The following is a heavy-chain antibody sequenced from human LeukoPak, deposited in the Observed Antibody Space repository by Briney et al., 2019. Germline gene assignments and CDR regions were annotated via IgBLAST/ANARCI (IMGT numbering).Heavy chain of an antibody. CDR1: GFTFSSYW. CDR2: IKQDGSEK. J-gene: IGHJ4*02. CDR3: ARDNHIAAAGTDY. Sequence: GGSLRLSCAASGFTFSSYWMSWVRQAPGKGLEWVANIKQDGSEKYYVDSVKGRFTISRDNAKNSLYLQMNSLRAEDTAVYYCARDNHIAAAGTDYWGQGTLVTVSS. D-gene: IGHD6-13*01. V-gene: IGHV3-7*01.